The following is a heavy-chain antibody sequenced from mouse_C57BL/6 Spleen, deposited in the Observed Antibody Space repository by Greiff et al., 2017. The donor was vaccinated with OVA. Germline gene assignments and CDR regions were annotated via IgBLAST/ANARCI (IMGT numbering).Heavy chain of an antibody. V-gene: IGHV1-80*01. CDR3: ARAELEGAMDY. CDR1: GYAFSSYW. D-gene: IGHD3-1*01. J-gene: IGHJ4*01. Sequence: QVQLQQSGAELVKPGASVKIFCKASGYAFSSYWMNWVKQRPGKGLEWIGQIYPGDGDTNYNGKFKGKATLTADKSSSTAYMQLSSLTSEDSAVYFCARAELEGAMDYWGQGTSVTVSS. CDR2: IYPGDGDT.